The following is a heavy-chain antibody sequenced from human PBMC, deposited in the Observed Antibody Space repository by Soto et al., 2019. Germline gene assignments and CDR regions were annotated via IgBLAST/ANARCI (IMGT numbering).Heavy chain of an antibody. CDR3: ARVSSGWSYWFDP. CDR2: ISVNNGNT. CDR1: GYTFTSYL. J-gene: IGHJ5*02. Sequence: ASVKVSCKASGYTFTSYLISWVRQAPGQGLEWMGWISVNNGNTNYAQKLQGRVTMTTDTSTSTAYMELRSLRSDDTAVYYCARVSSGWSYWFDPWGQGTLVTVSS. V-gene: IGHV1-18*01. D-gene: IGHD6-19*01.